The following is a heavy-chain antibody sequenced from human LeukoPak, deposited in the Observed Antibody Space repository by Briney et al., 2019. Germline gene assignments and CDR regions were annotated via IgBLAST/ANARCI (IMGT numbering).Heavy chain of an antibody. Sequence: SETLSLTCTVSGGSISSYFWSWIRQSPGKGLEWIGLMYHSGSTNYNPSLKSRVIMSQDTSTNQFSLKLSFVTAADTAVYYCARVGHIVAAGTYDYWGQGTLVTVSS. CDR3: ARVGHIVAAGTYDY. CDR1: GGSISSYF. J-gene: IGHJ4*02. D-gene: IGHD6-13*01. V-gene: IGHV4-59*12. CDR2: MYHSGST.